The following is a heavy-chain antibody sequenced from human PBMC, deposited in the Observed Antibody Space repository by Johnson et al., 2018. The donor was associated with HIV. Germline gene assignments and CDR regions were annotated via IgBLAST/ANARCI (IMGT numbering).Heavy chain of an antibody. CDR3: ARGEGGTYLPDAFDI. Sequence: QMLLVESGGGVVQPGRSLRLSCAASGFTFSSYAMHWVRQAPGKGLEWVAVISYDGSNKYYADSVKGRFTISRDNSKNTLYLQMNSLRAEETAVYYCARGEGGTYLPDAFDIWGQGTMVTVSS. V-gene: IGHV3-30*04. D-gene: IGHD1-26*01. CDR1: GFTFSSYA. J-gene: IGHJ3*02. CDR2: ISYDGSNK.